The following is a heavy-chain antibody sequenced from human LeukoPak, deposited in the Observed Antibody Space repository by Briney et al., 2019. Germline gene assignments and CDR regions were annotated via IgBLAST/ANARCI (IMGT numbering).Heavy chain of an antibody. CDR2: ISRSSSYI. Sequence: GGSLRLSXAASGFTFSNYSMNWVRQAPGKGLEWFSSISRSSSYIYYADSVKGRFTISRDNAKNSLYLQMNSLRAEDTAVYYCAREGSGYYMDVWGKRTTVTVSS. J-gene: IGHJ6*03. CDR3: AREGSGYYMDV. CDR1: GFTFSNYS. V-gene: IGHV3-21*01. D-gene: IGHD3-10*01.